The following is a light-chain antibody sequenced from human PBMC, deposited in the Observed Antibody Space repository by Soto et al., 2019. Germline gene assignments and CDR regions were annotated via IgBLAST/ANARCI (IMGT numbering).Light chain of an antibody. V-gene: IGKV3-20*01. CDR2: GAS. Sequence: EIVLTQSPGTLSLSPGERATLSCRASQSVSSSYLAWYQQKPGQAPRLLIYGASSRATGIPDRFSGSGSGTDFTLTISRLEPEDFAVYYCQQYKNWLALTFGGGDQGDIK. J-gene: IGKJ4*01. CDR1: QSVSSSY. CDR3: QQYKNWLALT.